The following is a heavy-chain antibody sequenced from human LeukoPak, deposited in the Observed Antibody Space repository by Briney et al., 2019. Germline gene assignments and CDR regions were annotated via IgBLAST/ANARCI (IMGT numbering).Heavy chain of an antibody. CDR2: INPSDGST. Sequence: ASVKVSCKASGYTFTSYYMHWVRQAPGQGLEWMGIINPSDGSTSYAQKFQGRVTMTSDTSTSTVYMELRSTRSKDTAVYYCARGGYISGSYYFDYWGQGTLVTVSS. CDR1: GYTFTSYY. J-gene: IGHJ4*02. CDR3: ARGGYISGSYYFDY. V-gene: IGHV1-46*01. D-gene: IGHD6-19*01.